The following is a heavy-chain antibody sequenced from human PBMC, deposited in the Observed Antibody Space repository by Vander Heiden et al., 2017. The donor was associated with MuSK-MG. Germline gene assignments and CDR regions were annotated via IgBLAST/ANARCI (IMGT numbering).Heavy chain of an antibody. D-gene: IGHD1-1*01. Sequence: EVHLLESGGGLVQPGGSLRLSCAASGFPFRSYAMSWVRQAQGKGLEWVSAISGSGGSTYYADSVKGRFTISRDNSKNTLYLQMNSLRAEDTAVYYCAKGPSGSTLYYYYGMDVWGQGTTVTVSS. CDR1: GFPFRSYA. V-gene: IGHV3-23*01. CDR3: AKGPSGSTLYYYYGMDV. J-gene: IGHJ6*02. CDR2: ISGSGGST.